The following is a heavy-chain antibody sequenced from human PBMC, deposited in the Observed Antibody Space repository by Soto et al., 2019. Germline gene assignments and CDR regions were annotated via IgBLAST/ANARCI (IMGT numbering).Heavy chain of an antibody. CDR3: ARDVTVTTFYYYGMDV. CDR2: IYTSGST. J-gene: IGHJ6*02. CDR1: GGSISSYY. D-gene: IGHD4-17*01. Sequence: SETLSLTRTVPGGSISSYYWSWLRQPAGKGLEWIGRIYTSGSTNYNPSLKSRVTMSVDTSKNQFALKLSSVTAADTAVYYCARDVTVTTFYYYGMDVWGQGTTVTVSS. V-gene: IGHV4-4*07.